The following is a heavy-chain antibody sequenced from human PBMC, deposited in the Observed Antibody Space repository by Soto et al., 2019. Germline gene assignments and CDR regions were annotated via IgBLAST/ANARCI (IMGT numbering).Heavy chain of an antibody. CDR3: ARGLSSSTSLALTGVRRRLAFLDL. V-gene: IGHV3-7*01. CDR1: EFAFSTFW. CDR2: INAEGNEK. D-gene: IGHD2-8*01. J-gene: IGHJ3*01. Sequence: VQLVESGGGLVQTGGSLRLSCVVSEFAFSTFWMTWVRQSPGKGLEGVATINAEGNEKSYVGSVKGRLTISRDNAKTSLFLQLNSLRAEDTAVYYCARGLSSSTSLALTGVRRRLAFLDLWGPGTMVT.